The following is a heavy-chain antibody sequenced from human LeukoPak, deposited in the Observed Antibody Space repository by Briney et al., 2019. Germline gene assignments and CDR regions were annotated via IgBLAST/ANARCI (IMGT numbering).Heavy chain of an antibody. V-gene: IGHV1-2*02. D-gene: IGHD6-19*01. J-gene: IGHJ4*02. CDR3: ARETLYSSGWYAFDY. CDR2: INPNSGGT. CDR1: GYTFTGYY. Sequence: ASVKVSCKASGYTFTGYYMHWVRQAPGQGLEWMGWINPNSGGTNYAQKFRDRVTMTRDTSISTAYMELSRLRSDDTAVYYCARETLYSSGWYAFDYWGQGTLVTVSS.